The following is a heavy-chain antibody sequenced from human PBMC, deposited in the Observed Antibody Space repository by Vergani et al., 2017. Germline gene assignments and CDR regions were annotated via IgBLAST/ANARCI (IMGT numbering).Heavy chain of an antibody. D-gene: IGHD3-22*01. J-gene: IGHJ4*02. CDR3: ARDPPYYYDSSGYYYFGPRNFDY. CDR2: IYTSGST. V-gene: IGHV4-4*07. Sequence: QVQLQESGPGLVKPSQTLSLTCTVSGGSISSYYWSWIRQPAGKGLEWIGRIYTSGSTNYNPSLKSRVTMSVDTSKNQFSLKLSSVTAADTAVYYCARDPPYYYDSSGYYYFGPRNFDYWGQGTLVTVSS. CDR1: GGSISSYY.